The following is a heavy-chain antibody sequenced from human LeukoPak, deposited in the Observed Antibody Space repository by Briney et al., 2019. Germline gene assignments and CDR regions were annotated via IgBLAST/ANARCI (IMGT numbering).Heavy chain of an antibody. V-gene: IGHV3-72*01. D-gene: IGHD6-19*01. J-gene: IGHJ1*01. CDR2: SRNKASSYTT. Sequence: PGGSLRLSCAASGFKFSDHYIDWVRQAPGKGLEWVGRSRNKASSYTTEYAASVEGRFTISRDVLESSLYLQMNSLRTEDTAVYYCAKDRYSSGWYGKYFQHWGQGTLVTVSS. CDR1: GFKFSDHY. CDR3: AKDRYSSGWYGKYFQH.